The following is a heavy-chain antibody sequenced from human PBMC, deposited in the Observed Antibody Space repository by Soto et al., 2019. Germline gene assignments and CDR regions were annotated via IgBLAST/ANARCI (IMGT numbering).Heavy chain of an antibody. V-gene: IGHV4-34*01. CDR3: ARSVVVPAAILYFDY. Sequence: NLSETLSLTCAVYGGSFSGYYWSWIRQPPGKGLEWIGEINHGGSTNYNPSLKSRVTISVDTSKNQFSLKLSSVTAADTAVYYCARSVVVPAAILYFDYWGQGTLVTVSS. J-gene: IGHJ4*02. D-gene: IGHD2-2*01. CDR2: INHGGST. CDR1: GGSFSGYY.